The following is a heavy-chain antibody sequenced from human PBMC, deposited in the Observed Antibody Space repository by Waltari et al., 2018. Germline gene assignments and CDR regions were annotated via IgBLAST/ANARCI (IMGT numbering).Heavy chain of an antibody. CDR3: AADRGNGLYFDY. CDR2: VHHSGGN. V-gene: IGHV4-4*02. Sequence: QVQLQESGPGLVKPSGTLSLTCAVSGASINSNYWWSWVRQSPGKGLEWIGQVHHSGGNYSTPSLKSRVTISIDWSKNQFSLNLSSVNDADTAVYYCAADRGNGLYFDYWGQGTLVTVSS. D-gene: IGHD2-15*01. J-gene: IGHJ4*02. CDR1: GASINSNYW.